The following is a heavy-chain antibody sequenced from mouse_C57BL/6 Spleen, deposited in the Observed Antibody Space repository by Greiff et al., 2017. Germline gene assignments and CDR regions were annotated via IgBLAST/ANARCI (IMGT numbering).Heavy chain of an antibody. V-gene: IGHV1-69*01. J-gene: IGHJ1*03. CDR2: IDPSDSYT. CDR3: ARKDWDAGYFDV. Sequence: QVQLQQPGAELVMPGASVKLSCKASGYTFTSYWMHWVKQRPGQGLEWIGEIDPSDSYTNYNQKFKGKSTLTVDKSSSTAYLQLSSLTSEDSEVYDCARKDWDAGYFDVWGTGTTVTVSS. CDR1: GYTFTSYW. D-gene: IGHD4-1*01.